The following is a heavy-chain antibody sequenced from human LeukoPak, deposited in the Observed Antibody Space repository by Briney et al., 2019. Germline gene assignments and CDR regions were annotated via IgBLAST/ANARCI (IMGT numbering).Heavy chain of an antibody. V-gene: IGHV3-23*01. CDR3: AKDPTRYSGYDFAGWFDP. D-gene: IGHD5-12*01. CDR1: GFTFSSYA. Sequence: PGGSLRLSCAASGFTFSSYAMSWVRQAPGKGLGWVSDISGSGGSTLYADAVKGRFTISRDNSKNTLYLQMNSLRAEDTAVYYCAKDPTRYSGYDFAGWFDPWGQGTLVTVSS. J-gene: IGHJ5*02. CDR2: ISGSGGST.